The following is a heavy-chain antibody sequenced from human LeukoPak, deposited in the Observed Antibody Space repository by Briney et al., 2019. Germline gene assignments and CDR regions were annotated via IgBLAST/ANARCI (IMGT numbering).Heavy chain of an antibody. CDR3: ATSPRDYYYYMDV. J-gene: IGHJ6*03. V-gene: IGHV1-69*06. CDR1: GGTFSSYA. D-gene: IGHD3-10*01. Sequence: SVKVSCKASGGTFSSYAISWVRQAPGQGLEWMGGIIPIFGTANYAQKFQGRVTITADKSTSTAYMELSSLRSEDTAVYYCATSPRDYYYYMDVWGKGTTVTASS. CDR2: IIPIFGTA.